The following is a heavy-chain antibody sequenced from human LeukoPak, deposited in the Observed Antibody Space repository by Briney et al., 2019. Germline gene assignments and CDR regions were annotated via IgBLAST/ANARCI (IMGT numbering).Heavy chain of an antibody. D-gene: IGHD2-2*01. J-gene: IGHJ4*02. V-gene: IGHV4-59*09. CDR3: ARGWASSWYYFDF. CDR2: TYDSGSS. Sequence: EWIGYTYDSGSSSYNPSLRSRVSISIDTSKNQFSLNLSSVTAADTAVYYCARGWASSWYYFDFWGQGTLVTVSS.